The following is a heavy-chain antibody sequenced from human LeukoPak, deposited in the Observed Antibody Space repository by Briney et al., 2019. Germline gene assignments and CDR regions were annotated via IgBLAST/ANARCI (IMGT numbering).Heavy chain of an antibody. Sequence: GGSLRLSCAASGFTFSSFGMHWVRQAPGKGLEWVAFIRKDGTDKYYAHSVKGRVTISRDLSKNMLYLQMNSLRAEDTAVYYCAKDRGSNNFWTGGIAQWGQGTLVTVSS. CDR1: GFTFSSFG. CDR2: IRKDGTDK. D-gene: IGHD3/OR15-3a*01. J-gene: IGHJ4*02. V-gene: IGHV3-30*02. CDR3: AKDRGSNNFWTGGIAQ.